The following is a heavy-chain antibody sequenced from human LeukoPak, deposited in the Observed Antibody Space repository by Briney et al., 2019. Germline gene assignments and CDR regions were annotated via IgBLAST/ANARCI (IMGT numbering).Heavy chain of an antibody. V-gene: IGHV3-23*01. Sequence: GGSLRLSCAASEFDFSSHAMTWVRQAPGKGLEWVSAISISGSKTYYADSVKGRFTISRDNAKNSLYLQMNSLRAEDTALYYCAKEDYWGQGTLVTVSS. CDR1: EFDFSSHA. J-gene: IGHJ4*02. CDR2: ISISGSKT. CDR3: AKEDY.